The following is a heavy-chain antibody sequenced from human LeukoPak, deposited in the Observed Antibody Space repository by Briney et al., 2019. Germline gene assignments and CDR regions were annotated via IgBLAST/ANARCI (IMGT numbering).Heavy chain of an antibody. CDR1: GGSICSYY. CDR3: ARDLIVATTRGYYGMDV. Sequence: SETLSLTCTVSGGSICSYYWSWIRQPPGKELEWIGYIYYSGSTYYNPSLNSRVTISVDTSKNQFSLKLSSVTAADTAVYYCARDLIVATTRGYYGMDVWGQGTTVTVSS. D-gene: IGHD5-12*01. J-gene: IGHJ6*02. CDR2: IYYSGST. V-gene: IGHV4-59*12.